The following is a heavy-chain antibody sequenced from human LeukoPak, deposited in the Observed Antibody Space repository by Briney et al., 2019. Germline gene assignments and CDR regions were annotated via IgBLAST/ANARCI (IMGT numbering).Heavy chain of an antibody. CDR1: GFTFSSYA. V-gene: IGHV3-53*04. D-gene: IGHD3-22*01. Sequence: GGSLRLSCAAPGFTFSSYAMSWVRQAPGKGLEWVSVINSGGSTYYADSVKGRFTISRHNSKNTLYLQMNSLRAEDTAVYYCARGRTVVVITDWGQGTLVTVSS. CDR3: ARGRTVVVITD. J-gene: IGHJ4*02. CDR2: INSGGST.